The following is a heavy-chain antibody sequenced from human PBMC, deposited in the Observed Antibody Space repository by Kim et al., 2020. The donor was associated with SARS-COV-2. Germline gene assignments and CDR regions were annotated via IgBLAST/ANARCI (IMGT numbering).Heavy chain of an antibody. V-gene: IGHV3-9*01. CDR3: GKDVSPGGMDV. CDR2: IFSNSGLA. CDR1: GLTFRDHA. J-gene: IGHJ6*02. Sequence: GGSLRLSCVASGLTFRDHAMHWVRQTPGKGLEWVGGIFSNSGLADYADSVKGRFTISRDNAKNALYLQMNSRRRDDTALYYCGKDVSPGGMDVWGQGTTVT.